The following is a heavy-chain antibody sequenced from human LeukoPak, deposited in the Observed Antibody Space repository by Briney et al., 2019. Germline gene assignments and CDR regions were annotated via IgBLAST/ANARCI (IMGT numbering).Heavy chain of an antibody. CDR2: ISSSSSYI. J-gene: IGHJ4*02. Sequence: GRSLRLSCAASGFTFSSYSMNWVRQAPGKGLEWVSSISSSSSYIYYADSVKGRFTISRDNAKNSLYLQMNSLRAEDTAVYYCARDSGRIAARGFDYWGQGTLVTVSS. CDR3: ARDSGRIAARGFDY. CDR1: GFTFSSYS. D-gene: IGHD6-6*01. V-gene: IGHV3-21*01.